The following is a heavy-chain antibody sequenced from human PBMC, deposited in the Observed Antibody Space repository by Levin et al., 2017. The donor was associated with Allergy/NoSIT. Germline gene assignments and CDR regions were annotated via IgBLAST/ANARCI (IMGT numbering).Heavy chain of an antibody. CDR2: IDPSDSYT. J-gene: IGHJ6*02. V-gene: IGHV5-10-1*01. Sequence: GESLKISCKTSGYIFTTYWISWVRQMPGKGLQWMGRIDPSDSYTIYNSSFQGRVTVSADRSISTAYLQWTSLEASDTAVYFCARETTVVTGARSYFAMDVWGQGTTFTVSS. CDR1: GYIFTTYW. CDR3: ARETTVVTGARSYFAMDV. D-gene: IGHD4-23*01.